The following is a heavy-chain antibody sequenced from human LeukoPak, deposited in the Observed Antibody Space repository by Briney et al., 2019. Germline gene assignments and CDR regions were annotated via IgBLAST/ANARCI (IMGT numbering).Heavy chain of an antibody. CDR1: GFTFSTYS. CDR3: ARDPGGYDGFAFDI. J-gene: IGHJ3*02. Sequence: GGSLRLSCAASGFTFSTYSMNWVRQAPGKGLEWVSYISSSSKTIYYRDSVKGRFTISRDNAKKSVYLQMNSLRGEDTAVYYCARDPGGYDGFAFDIWGQGTMVTVSS. V-gene: IGHV3-48*01. CDR2: ISSSSKTI. D-gene: IGHD5-12*01.